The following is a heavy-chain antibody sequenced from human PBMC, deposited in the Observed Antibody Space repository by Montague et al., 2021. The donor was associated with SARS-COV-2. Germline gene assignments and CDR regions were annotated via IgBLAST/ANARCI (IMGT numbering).Heavy chain of an antibody. J-gene: IGHJ6*02. CDR3: ARVPYSSPGFFYYYYGIDV. D-gene: IGHD6-13*01. CDR1: GGSISSYY. CDR2: IYYSGST. Sequence: SETLSLTCTVSGGSISSYYWGWIRQPPGKGLEWIGHIYYSGSTNYNPSLKSRVTISVDTSKNQFSLKLSSVTAADTAVYYCARVPYSSPGFFYYYYGIDVWGQGTTVTVSS. V-gene: IGHV4-59*13.